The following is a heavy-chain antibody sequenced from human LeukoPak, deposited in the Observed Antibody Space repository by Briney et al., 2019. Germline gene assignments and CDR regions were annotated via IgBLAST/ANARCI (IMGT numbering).Heavy chain of an antibody. CDR2: FYPGDSDT. J-gene: IGHJ6*02. V-gene: IGHV5-51*01. Sequence: HGESLKISCKGSGYSFISYWIGWVRQLPGKGLEWMGIFYPGDSDTRYSPSFQGQVTISADKSISTAYLQWSSLKASDTAMYYCARQDSGSVVVPAASYGMDVWGQGTTVTVSS. D-gene: IGHD2-2*01. CDR1: GYSFISYW. CDR3: ARQDSGSVVVPAASYGMDV.